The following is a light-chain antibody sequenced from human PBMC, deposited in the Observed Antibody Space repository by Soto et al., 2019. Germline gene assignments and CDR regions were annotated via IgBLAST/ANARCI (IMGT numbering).Light chain of an antibody. CDR1: SSDVGGYNY. Sequence: QPVLTQPRSVSGSPGQSVTISCTGTSSDVGGYNYVSWYQQYPGKAPKVIIYDVSKRPSGVPDRFSGSKSGNTASLTISGLQAEDEADYYCCSYAGTYTLWVFGGGTKLTVL. V-gene: IGLV2-11*01. CDR2: DVS. CDR3: CSYAGTYTLWV. J-gene: IGLJ3*02.